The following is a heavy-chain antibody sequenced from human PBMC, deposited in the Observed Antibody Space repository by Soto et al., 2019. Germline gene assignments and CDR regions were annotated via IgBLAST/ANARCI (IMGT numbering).Heavy chain of an antibody. D-gene: IGHD1-20*01. CDR2: LVPQFGTP. V-gene: IGHV1-69*01. CDR3: ARQHRYTPRVPFDV. CDR1: RGTFNRYA. Sequence: QVQLVQSGAEVKKPGSSVKVSCLASRGTFNRYAINWVRQAPGHGLEWLGALVPQFGTPNYAQKFQDRVTIVADESTNTASMELRGLTSDDTAVYYCARQHRYTPRVPFDVWGQGTLVTVSS. J-gene: IGHJ4*02.